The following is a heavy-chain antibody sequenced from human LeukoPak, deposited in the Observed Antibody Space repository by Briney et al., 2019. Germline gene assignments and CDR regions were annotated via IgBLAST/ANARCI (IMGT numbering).Heavy chain of an antibody. Sequence: HGESLKITCKGSGYSFTSYWISWVRQMPGKGLEWMGRIDPSDSYTNYSPSFQGHVTISADKSISTAYLQWSSLKASDTAMYYCARSIGYCSNTSCYPSAGFDYWGQGTLVTVSS. CDR1: GYSFTSYW. D-gene: IGHD2-2*01. J-gene: IGHJ4*02. V-gene: IGHV5-10-1*01. CDR3: ARSIGYCSNTSCYPSAGFDY. CDR2: IDPSDSYT.